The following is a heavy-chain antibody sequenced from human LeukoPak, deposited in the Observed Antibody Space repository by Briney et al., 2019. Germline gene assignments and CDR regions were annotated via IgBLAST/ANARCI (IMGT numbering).Heavy chain of an antibody. CDR3: AKDAPYDILTGSPLNWFDP. V-gene: IGHV3-13*01. CDR1: GFTFSSYD. Sequence: GGSLRLSCAASGFTFSSYDMHWVRQATGKGLEWVSAIGTAGDTYYPGSVKGRFTISRDNSKNTLYLQMNSLRAEDTAVYYCAKDAPYDILTGSPLNWFDPWGQGTLVTVSS. J-gene: IGHJ5*02. D-gene: IGHD3-9*01. CDR2: IGTAGDT.